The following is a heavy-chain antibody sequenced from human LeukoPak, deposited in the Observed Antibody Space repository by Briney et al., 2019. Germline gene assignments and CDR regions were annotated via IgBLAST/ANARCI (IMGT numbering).Heavy chain of an antibody. CDR2: ISYDGSNK. Sequence: GGSLRLSCAASGFTFSSYAMHWVRQAPGKGLEWVAVISYDGSNKYYADSVKGRFTISRDNSKNTLYLQMNSLRAEDTAVYYCARDYTGWYYYGMDVWGQGTTVTVSS. CDR1: GFTFSSYA. J-gene: IGHJ6*02. D-gene: IGHD3-16*01. CDR3: ARDYTGWYYYGMDV. V-gene: IGHV3-30-3*01.